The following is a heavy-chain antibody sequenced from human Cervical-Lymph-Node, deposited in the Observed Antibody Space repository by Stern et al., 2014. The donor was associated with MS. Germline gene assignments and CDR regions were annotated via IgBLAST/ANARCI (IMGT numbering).Heavy chain of an antibody. CDR3: ARVGTGWSFDAFDF. D-gene: IGHD6-19*01. V-gene: IGHV4-4*07. Sequence: LQLQESGPRLVRPSETLSLTCSVSGDSISDYYWAWIRQPAGKGLEWIGRISSSGSTDYNPSLMSRVTMSVDTSRNKLSLTLRSVTAADTAVYYCARVGTGWSFDAFDFWGQGTMVTVSS. CDR2: ISSSGST. CDR1: GDSISDYY. J-gene: IGHJ3*01.